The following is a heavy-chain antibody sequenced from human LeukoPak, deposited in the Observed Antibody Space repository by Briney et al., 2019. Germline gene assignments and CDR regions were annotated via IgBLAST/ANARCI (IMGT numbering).Heavy chain of an antibody. CDR3: ARGSTIQVWFPTGGPGIALDY. V-gene: IGHV3-21*01. CDR1: GFTFSPYT. D-gene: IGHD5-18*01. CDR2: ISSSTTYI. J-gene: IGHJ4*02. Sequence: GGSLCLSCAASGFTFSPYTMHWVRQAPGKGLEWVSSISSSTTYIYYADSLKGRFTVSRDNAKNSLYLQMNSLRAEDTAVYYCARGSTIQVWFPTGGPGIALDYSGQGTPFTASS.